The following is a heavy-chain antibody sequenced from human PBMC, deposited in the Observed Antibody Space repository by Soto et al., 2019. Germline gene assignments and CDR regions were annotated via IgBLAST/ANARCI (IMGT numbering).Heavy chain of an antibody. CDR1: GGSISSSSYY. CDR2: IYYSGST. V-gene: IGHV4-39*01. CDR3: AGVVQGTQLVVPAAIRVNWFDP. J-gene: IGHJ5*02. Sequence: QLQLQESGPGLVKPSETLSLTCTVSGGSISSSSYYWGWIRQPPGKGLEWIGSIYYSGSTYYNPSLKSRVTISVDTSKNQFSLKLSSVTAADTAVYYCAGVVQGTQLVVPAAIRVNWFDPWGQGTLVTVSS. D-gene: IGHD2-2*01.